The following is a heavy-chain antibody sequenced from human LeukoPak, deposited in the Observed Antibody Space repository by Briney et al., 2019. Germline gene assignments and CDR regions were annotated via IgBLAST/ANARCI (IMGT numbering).Heavy chain of an antibody. CDR3: ARGYDSSGYYWLNYFDY. CDR1: GFTFSSYA. J-gene: IGHJ4*02. V-gene: IGHV3-23*01. Sequence: TGGSLRLSCAASGFTFSSYAMSWVRQAPGKGLEWVSAISGSGGSTYYADSVKGRFTISRDNSKNTLYLQMNSLRAEDTAVYYCARGYDSSGYYWLNYFDYWGQGTLVTVSS. D-gene: IGHD3-22*01. CDR2: ISGSGGST.